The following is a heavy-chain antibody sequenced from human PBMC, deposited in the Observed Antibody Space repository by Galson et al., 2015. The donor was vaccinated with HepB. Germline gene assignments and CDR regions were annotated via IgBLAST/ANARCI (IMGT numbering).Heavy chain of an antibody. Sequence: VKVSCKVSGYTLTELSMHWVRQAPGKGLEWMGGFDPEDGETIYAQKFQGRVTMTEDTSTDTAYMELSSLRSEDTAVYYCATMPDCSSTSCYPYNWFDPWGQGTLVTVSS. CDR3: ATMPDCSSTSCYPYNWFDP. V-gene: IGHV1-24*01. CDR2: FDPEDGET. D-gene: IGHD2-2*01. J-gene: IGHJ5*02. CDR1: GYTLTELS.